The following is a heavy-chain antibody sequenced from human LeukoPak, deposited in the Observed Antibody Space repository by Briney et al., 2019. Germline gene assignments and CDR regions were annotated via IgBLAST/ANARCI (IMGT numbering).Heavy chain of an antibody. D-gene: IGHD4-17*01. CDR3: AKVRVVGDYNWFFDL. CDR1: GFTFSSYA. Sequence: GGSLGLSCAASGFTFSSYAMSWVRQAPGKGLEWVSAIVGSGASTYYADSVKGRFTISRDNSKNTLHLQMNSLRAEDTAIYHCAKVRVVGDYNWFFDLWGRGTLVTVSS. J-gene: IGHJ2*01. CDR2: IVGSGAST. V-gene: IGHV3-23*01.